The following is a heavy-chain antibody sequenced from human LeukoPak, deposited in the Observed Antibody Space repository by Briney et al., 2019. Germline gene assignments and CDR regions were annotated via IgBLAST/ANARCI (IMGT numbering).Heavy chain of an antibody. V-gene: IGHV1-69*05. CDR2: IIPIFGTA. D-gene: IGHD6-13*01. CDR1: GGTVSSYA. Sequence: SVKVSCKASGGTVSSYAISWVRQAPGQGLEWMGRIIPIFGTANYAQKFHGRVTITTDESTSTAYMELSSLRSEDTAVYYCARDLPSSWRFDYWGQGTLVTVSS. J-gene: IGHJ4*02. CDR3: ARDLPSSWRFDY.